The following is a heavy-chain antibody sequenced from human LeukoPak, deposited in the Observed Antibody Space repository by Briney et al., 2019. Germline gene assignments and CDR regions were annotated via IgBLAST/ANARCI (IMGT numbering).Heavy chain of an antibody. V-gene: IGHV1-18*01. D-gene: IGHD6-19*01. CDR2: ISAYNGNT. Sequence: ASVKVSCKASGYTFTSYGISWVRQAPGQGLEWMGWISAYNGNTNYAQKLQGRVTMTTDTSTSTAYMELRSLRSDETAVYYCARDPCSGCPLGDYFDYWGQGTLVTVSS. CDR1: GYTFTSYG. CDR3: ARDPCSGCPLGDYFDY. J-gene: IGHJ4*02.